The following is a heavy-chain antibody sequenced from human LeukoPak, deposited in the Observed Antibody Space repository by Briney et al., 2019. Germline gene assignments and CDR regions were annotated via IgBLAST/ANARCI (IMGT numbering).Heavy chain of an antibody. CDR3: ARGSSWSFGT. CDR2: IFYTGST. Sequence: PSETLSLTCTVSGASINTYYWSWIRQPPGRGLEWIGYIFYTGSTNYNPSLKTRVTISVDRSNKQFTLKLSSVTAADTAVYYCARGSSWSFGTWGPGTLVTVSS. CDR1: GASINTYY. V-gene: IGHV4-59*01. D-gene: IGHD6-19*01. J-gene: IGHJ5*02.